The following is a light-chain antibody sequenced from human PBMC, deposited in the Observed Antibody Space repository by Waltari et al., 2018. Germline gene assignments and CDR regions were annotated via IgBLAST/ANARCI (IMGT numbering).Light chain of an antibody. V-gene: IGLV2-8*01. CDR2: EVA. J-gene: IGLJ3*02. CDR1: SSDIGRYND. CDR3: SAYAGNNKLL. Sequence: QSALPQPPSASGSPGQSVTISCTGTSSDIGRYNDVSWYQQYSGKAPKLIIYEVAKRPSGVPDRFSGSKSGYTASLTVSGLQVEDEADYYCSAYAGNNKLLFGGGTELTVL.